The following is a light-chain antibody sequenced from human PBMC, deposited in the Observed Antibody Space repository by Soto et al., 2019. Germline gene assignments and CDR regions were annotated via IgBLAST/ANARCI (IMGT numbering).Light chain of an antibody. CDR3: QHYNNWPTGYT. Sequence: EIVMTQYPATLSLSPGERATLSCRASQSVSSNLAWYQQKPGQAPRLLIYGASTRATGIPARFSGNWSGTESTLTISSMQSEDFALYYCQHYNNWPTGYTFGQGTKLEIK. CDR1: QSVSSN. J-gene: IGKJ2*01. V-gene: IGKV3-15*01. CDR2: GAS.